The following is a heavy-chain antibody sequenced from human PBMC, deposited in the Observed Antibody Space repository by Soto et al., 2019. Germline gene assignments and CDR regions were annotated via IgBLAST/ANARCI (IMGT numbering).Heavy chain of an antibody. D-gene: IGHD3-22*01. V-gene: IGHV4-30-4*01. Sequence: SETLSLTCTVSGGSISSGDYYWSWIRQPPGKGLEWIGYIYYSGSTYYNPSLKSRVTISVDTSKNQFSLKLSSVTAADTAVYYCARGACITMIVVVRVAFDIWGQGTMVTVSS. CDR2: IYYSGST. CDR3: ARGACITMIVVVRVAFDI. J-gene: IGHJ3*02. CDR1: GGSISSGDYY.